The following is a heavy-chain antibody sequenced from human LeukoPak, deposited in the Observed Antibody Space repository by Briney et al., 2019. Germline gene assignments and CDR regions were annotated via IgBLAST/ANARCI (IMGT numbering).Heavy chain of an antibody. CDR2: TYYRSKWYS. CDR1: GDSVSTNSAA. J-gene: IGHJ4*02. D-gene: IGHD6-13*01. Sequence: SQTLSLTCAISGDSVSTNSAAWNWIRQSPSRGLEWLGRTYYRSKWYSDYAVSVKSRITINPDTSKNQFSLQLNSVTPEDTAMYYCARDAYTSTWYRFDCWGQGTLVIVSS. CDR3: ARDAYTSTWYRFDC. V-gene: IGHV6-1*01.